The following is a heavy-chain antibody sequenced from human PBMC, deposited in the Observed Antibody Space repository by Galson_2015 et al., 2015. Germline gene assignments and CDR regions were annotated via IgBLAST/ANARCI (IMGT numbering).Heavy chain of an antibody. Sequence: PALVKPTQTLTLTCTFSGFSLSTSGVGVGWIRQPPGKALEWLALIYWNDDKRYSPSLKSRLTITKDTSKNQVVLTMTNMDPVDTATYYCAHSLYILTGYYRYNWFDPWGQGTLVTVSS. D-gene: IGHD3-9*01. V-gene: IGHV2-5*01. CDR1: GFSLSTSGVG. CDR3: AHSLYILTGYYRYNWFDP. CDR2: IYWNDDK. J-gene: IGHJ5*02.